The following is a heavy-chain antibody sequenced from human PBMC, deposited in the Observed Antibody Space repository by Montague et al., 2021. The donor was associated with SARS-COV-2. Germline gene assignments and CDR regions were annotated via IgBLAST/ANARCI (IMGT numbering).Heavy chain of an antibody. Sequence: SLRLSCAASGFTFTSYSMHWVRQAPGKGLEWLAIVSFNGAKQYYADSVNGRFTISRDNSKNTLFLQMNSLRAEDTAVYFCARAKTGPNVPIDFWGQGTLVTVSS. CDR1: GFTFTSYS. J-gene: IGHJ4*02. CDR2: VSFNGAKQ. CDR3: ARAKTGPNVPIDF. V-gene: IGHV3-30*04. D-gene: IGHD1-1*01.